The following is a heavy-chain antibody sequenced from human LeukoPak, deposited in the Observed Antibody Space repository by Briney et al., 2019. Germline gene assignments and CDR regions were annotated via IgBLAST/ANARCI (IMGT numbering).Heavy chain of an antibody. D-gene: IGHD2/OR15-2a*01. Sequence: PGGSLRLSCEASGFTFSGYEMNWVRQAPGRGLEWVSYISSSGSTMYYADSVKGRFTISRDNAKNALYLQMNSLRAEDTALYYCASAFDFLFDCWGQGTLVTVSS. CDR3: ASAFDFLFDC. J-gene: IGHJ4*02. V-gene: IGHV3-48*03. CDR1: GFTFSGYE. CDR2: ISSSGSTM.